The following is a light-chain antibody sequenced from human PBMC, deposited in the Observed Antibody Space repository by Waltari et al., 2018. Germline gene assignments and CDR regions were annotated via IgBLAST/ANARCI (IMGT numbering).Light chain of an antibody. CDR2: AAS. Sequence: DIQMTQSPSSLSASVGDRVTITCRASQRISSYLNWYQQKPGKAPKLLIYAASSLQSGVPSRFSGSGSGTEFTLTISSLQPEDFATYYCQQSYSTPHITFGPGTKVDIK. CDR3: QQSYSTPHIT. J-gene: IGKJ3*01. V-gene: IGKV1-39*01. CDR1: QRISSY.